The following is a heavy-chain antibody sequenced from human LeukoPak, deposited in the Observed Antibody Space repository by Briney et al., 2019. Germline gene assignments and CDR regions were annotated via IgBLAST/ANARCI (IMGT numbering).Heavy chain of an antibody. CDR1: GFSFSTTD. Sequence: GGSLRLSCAASGFSFSTTDIHWARQAPGKGLEWVAAISYDGSNQYYGDSVKGRFTISRDTSKYTVYLQMNSLGAEDTAVYYCARDLSLAAADPYGMDVWGQGTTVTVSS. J-gene: IGHJ6*02. CDR3: ARDLSLAAADPYGMDV. V-gene: IGHV3-30*03. CDR2: ISYDGSNQ. D-gene: IGHD6-13*01.